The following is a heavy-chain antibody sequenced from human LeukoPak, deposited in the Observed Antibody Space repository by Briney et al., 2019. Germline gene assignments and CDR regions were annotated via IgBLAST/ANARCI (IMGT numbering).Heavy chain of an antibody. CDR1: GFTFSSYG. D-gene: IGHD3-10*01. CDR2: IRYDGSNK. J-gene: IGHJ4*02. Sequence: PGGSLRLSCAASGFTFSSYGMHWVRQAPGKGLEWVAFIRYDGSNKYYADSVKGRFTISRDNSKNTLYLQMNSLRAEDTAVYYCAKFPHYYGSGSRLDYWGQGTLVTVSS. CDR3: AKFPHYYGSGSRLDY. V-gene: IGHV3-30*02.